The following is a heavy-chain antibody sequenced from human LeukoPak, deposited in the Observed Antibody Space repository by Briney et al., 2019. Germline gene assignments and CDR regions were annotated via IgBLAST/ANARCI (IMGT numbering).Heavy chain of an antibody. V-gene: IGHV3-11*04. CDR3: ARDNYDSSTPYYFDY. D-gene: IGHD3-22*01. Sequence: PGGSLRLSCAASGFTFSDYYMSWIRQAPGKGLEWVSYISSSGTTIYYADSVKGRFTISRDNAKNSLYLQMNSLRAEDTAVYYCARDNYDSSTPYYFDYWGQGTLVTVSS. J-gene: IGHJ4*02. CDR1: GFTFSDYY. CDR2: ISSSGTTI.